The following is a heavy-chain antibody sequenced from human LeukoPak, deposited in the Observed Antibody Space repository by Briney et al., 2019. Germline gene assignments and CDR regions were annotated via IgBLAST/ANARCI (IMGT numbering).Heavy chain of an antibody. V-gene: IGHV4-59*01. CDR2: IYYSGSA. CDR3: ARDKVPGDY. J-gene: IGHJ4*02. CDR1: DGSISSYY. D-gene: IGHD2-2*01. Sequence: SETLSLICTVSDGSISSYYWNWIRQPPGKGLEWIGYIYYSGSADYNPSLKSRVTISVDTSKNQFSLKLRSVTAADTAVYYCARDKVPGDYWGQGTLVTVSS.